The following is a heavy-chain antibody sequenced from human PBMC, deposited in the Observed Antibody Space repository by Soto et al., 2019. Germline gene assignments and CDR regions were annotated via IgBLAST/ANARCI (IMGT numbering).Heavy chain of an antibody. V-gene: IGHV4-39*01. J-gene: IGHJ4*02. CDR2: IYYSGST. D-gene: IGHD1-20*01. CDR1: GGSISSSSYY. Sequence: LSLTCTVSGGSISSSSYYWGWIRQPPGKGLEWIGSIYYSGSTYYNPSLKSRVTISVDTSKNQFSLKLSSVTAADTAVYYCARNLAMAPYMIDYWGQGTLVTVYS. CDR3: ARNLAMAPYMIDY.